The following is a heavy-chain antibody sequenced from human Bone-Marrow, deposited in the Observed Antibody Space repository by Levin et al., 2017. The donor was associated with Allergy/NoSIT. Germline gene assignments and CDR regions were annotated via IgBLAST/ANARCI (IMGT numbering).Heavy chain of an antibody. J-gene: IGHJ4*02. V-gene: IGHV1-18*01. Sequence: PMASVKVSCKTSGYTFSNYLINWVRQAPGQGLEWMGWITGYNGNIDYARKFQGRVTMTIDTSTTTAYMELRGLRSDDTAIYYCARGGRWPEYYFDYWGQGTLVTVSS. CDR1: GYTFSNYL. CDR3: ARGGRWPEYYFDY. D-gene: IGHD2/OR15-2a*01. CDR2: ITGYNGNI.